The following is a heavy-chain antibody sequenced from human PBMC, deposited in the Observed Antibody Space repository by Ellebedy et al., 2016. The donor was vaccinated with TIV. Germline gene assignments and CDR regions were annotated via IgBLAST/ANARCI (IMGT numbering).Heavy chain of an antibody. Sequence: ASVKVSCKASGGTFSSYAISWVRQAPGQGLEWMGGIIPIFGTANYAQKFQGRVTITADESTSTAYMELSSLRSEDTAVYHCARVYYDSSGYLSEPYYYYGMDVWGQGTTVTVSS. CDR2: IIPIFGTA. J-gene: IGHJ6*02. V-gene: IGHV1-69*13. CDR3: ARVYYDSSGYLSEPYYYYGMDV. CDR1: GGTFSSYA. D-gene: IGHD3-22*01.